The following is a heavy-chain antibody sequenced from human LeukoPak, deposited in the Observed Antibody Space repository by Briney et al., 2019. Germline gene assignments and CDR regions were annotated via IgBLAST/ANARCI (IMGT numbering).Heavy chain of an antibody. D-gene: IGHD3-3*01. CDR1: GGTFSSYA. J-gene: IGHJ4*02. V-gene: IGHV1-69*05. CDR3: ASSDYDFWSGYYRDY. CDR2: IIPIFGTA. Sequence: SSVKVSCKASGGTFSSYAISWVRQAPGQGLEWMGRIIPIFGTANYAQKFQGRVTITTDESTSTAYMELSSLRSEDTAVYYCASSDYDFWSGYYRDYWGQGTLVTVSS.